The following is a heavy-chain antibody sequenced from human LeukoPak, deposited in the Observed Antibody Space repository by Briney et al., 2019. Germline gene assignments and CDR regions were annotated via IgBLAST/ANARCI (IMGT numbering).Heavy chain of an antibody. D-gene: IGHD2-15*01. CDR1: GFTFSSYA. J-gene: IGHJ4*02. CDR3: ARCSGDTCYSRPPDY. CDR2: ITDSGGST. Sequence: HPGGSLRLSCAASGFTFSSYAMHWVRQAPGKGLEWVSAITDSGGSTYYTAPVKGRFTISRDNSENMLYLQMNSLRAEDTAIYYCARCSGDTCYSRPPDYWGQGTLVTVSS. V-gene: IGHV3-23*01.